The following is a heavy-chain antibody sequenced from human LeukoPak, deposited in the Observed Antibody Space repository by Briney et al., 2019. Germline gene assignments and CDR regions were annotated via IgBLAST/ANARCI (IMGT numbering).Heavy chain of an antibody. Sequence: SETLSLTCGVSGYSISRGYYWAWIRQPPGEGLEGIGTIYHTGSTYYTPSLGSRVTISVDTAKNAFSLPLNSVPAADTAVYYCARAGWIITSGIDYWGQGALVTVSS. CDR2: IYHTGST. V-gene: IGHV4-38-2*01. J-gene: IGHJ4*02. CDR1: GYSISRGYY. CDR3: ARAGWIITSGIDY. D-gene: IGHD3-10*01.